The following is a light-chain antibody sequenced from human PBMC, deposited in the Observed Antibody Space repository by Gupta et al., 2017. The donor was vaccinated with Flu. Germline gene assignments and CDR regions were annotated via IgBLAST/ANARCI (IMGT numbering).Light chain of an antibody. V-gene: IGLV2-14*01. CDR1: SSGVGGYNY. J-gene: IGLJ2*01. Sequence: QPALTLPAPVPGSPDPSITIACTGTSSGVGGYNYVSWYPQHPSKATELMIYEVSNRPAGVTNSLSGSKSGNTASLTISGRQAQDEADYYCNSYTSSNTLLFGGGTKLTVL. CDR3: NSYTSSNTLL. CDR2: EVS.